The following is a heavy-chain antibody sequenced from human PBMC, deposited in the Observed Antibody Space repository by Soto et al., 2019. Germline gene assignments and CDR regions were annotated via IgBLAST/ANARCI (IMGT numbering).Heavy chain of an antibody. CDR3: ARGCRSGYDLDC. J-gene: IGHJ4*02. CDR1: GYPFTSYA. D-gene: IGHD5-12*01. Sequence: ASVKVSCNASGYPFTSYAMHWVRQAPGQRLEWMGWINAGNGNTKYSQKFQGRVTSTRDTSASRAYMGRSSLRSEDTAVYDCARGCRSGYDLDCWGQGSLVTVS. V-gene: IGHV1-3*01. CDR2: INAGNGNT.